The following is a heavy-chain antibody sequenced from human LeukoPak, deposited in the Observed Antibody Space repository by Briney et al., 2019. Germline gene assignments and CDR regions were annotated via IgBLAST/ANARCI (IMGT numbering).Heavy chain of an antibody. J-gene: IGHJ6*03. V-gene: IGHV3-7*01. D-gene: IGHD6-13*01. CDR3: ARDRRPGYSSSWNGYYMDV. Sequence: GGSLRLPCAASGFTFSSYHMKWVRQDPGKGLEWVADIKQDGSEKYYVDSVKGRFTISRDNAKNSLYLQMNSLRAEDTAVYYCARDRRPGYSSSWNGYYMDVWGKGTTVTVSS. CDR2: IKQDGSEK. CDR1: GFTFSSYH.